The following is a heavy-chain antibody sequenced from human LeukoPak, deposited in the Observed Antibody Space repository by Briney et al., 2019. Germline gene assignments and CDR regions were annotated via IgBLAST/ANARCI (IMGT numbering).Heavy chain of an antibody. CDR3: AKEKKRITMIVVPKGGFDY. CDR2: ISEGGANT. D-gene: IGHD3-22*01. J-gene: IGHJ4*02. Sequence: GGSLRLSCAASGFTFSTYAMTWVRQAPGQGLEWVSGISEGGANTYYADSVKGRFTISRDNSKNMLYLQMNSLRAEDTAVYYCAKEKKRITMIVVPKGGFDYWGQGTLVTVSS. CDR1: GFTFSTYA. V-gene: IGHV3-23*01.